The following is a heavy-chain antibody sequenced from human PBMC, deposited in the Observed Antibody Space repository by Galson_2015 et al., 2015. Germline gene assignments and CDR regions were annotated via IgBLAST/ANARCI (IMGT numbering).Heavy chain of an antibody. J-gene: IGHJ6*03. CDR2: ISWNSGSI. D-gene: IGHD6-6*01. V-gene: IGHV3-9*01. CDR3: AKNGVAERIAARPKYYYYYMDV. Sequence: SLRLSCAASGFTFDDYAMHWVRRAPGKGLEWVSGISWNSGSIGYADSVKGRFTISRDNAKNSLYLQMNSLRAEDTALYYCAKNGVAERIAARPKYYYYYMDVWGKGTTVTVSS. CDR1: GFTFDDYA.